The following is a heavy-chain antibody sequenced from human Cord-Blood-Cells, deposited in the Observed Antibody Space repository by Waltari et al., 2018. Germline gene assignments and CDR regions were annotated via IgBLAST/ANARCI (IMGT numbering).Heavy chain of an antibody. Sequence: QVQLVESGGGVVQPGRSLRLSCAASGFTFSSYGMHWVRQAPGKGLEWVAVIWYDGSNKYDADSVKGRFTISRDNSKNTLYLQMNSLRAEDTAVYYCAREPLVVAATPFDYWGQGTLVTVSS. CDR3: AREPLVVAATPFDY. CDR1: GFTFSSYG. CDR2: IWYDGSNK. V-gene: IGHV3-33*01. D-gene: IGHD2-15*01. J-gene: IGHJ4*02.